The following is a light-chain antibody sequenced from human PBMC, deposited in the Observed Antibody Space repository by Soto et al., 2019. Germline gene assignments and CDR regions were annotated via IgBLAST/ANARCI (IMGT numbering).Light chain of an antibody. V-gene: IGLV2-14*03. J-gene: IGLJ1*01. CDR3: SSYTTSNTRQIV. CDR1: SSDVGGYNY. CDR2: DVS. Sequence: QSVLTQPASVSGSPGQSINISRTGTSSDVGGYNYVSWYQHHPGKAPKLIIYDVSNRPSGVSNPFSGSKSGNTASLTISVLQPEDEADYYCSSYTTSNTRQIVFGTGTKVTVL.